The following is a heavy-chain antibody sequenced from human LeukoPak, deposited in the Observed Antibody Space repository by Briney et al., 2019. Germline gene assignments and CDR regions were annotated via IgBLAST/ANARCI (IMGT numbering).Heavy chain of an antibody. Sequence: GGSLRLSCAASGFTLSSYSMNWVRRAPGKGLEWVSSMSSSNSYKYYADSVKGRFTISRDNAKNSLYLQMNSLRAEDTAVYYCARDYHDSSGTKYYFDYWGQGTLVTVSS. CDR1: GFTLSSYS. D-gene: IGHD3-22*01. V-gene: IGHV3-21*01. CDR3: ARDYHDSSGTKYYFDY. J-gene: IGHJ4*02. CDR2: MSSSNSYK.